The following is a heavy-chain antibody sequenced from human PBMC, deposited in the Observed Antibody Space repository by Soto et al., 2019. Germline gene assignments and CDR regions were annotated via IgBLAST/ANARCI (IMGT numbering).Heavy chain of an antibody. CDR3: SYRHWLARGRCWLDP. CDR2: IYWDNDK. V-gene: IGHV2-5*02. Sequence: QITLKESGPTLVKPTETLTLTCTFSGFSLSSGVGVGWVRQPPGKALEWLAVIYWDNDKRSSPSLKSRLTITKDTSKNQVFLTMTNMDPVDTATYDCSYRHWLARGRCWLDPWGPGTLVTVSS. D-gene: IGHD6-19*01. CDR1: GFSLSSGVG. J-gene: IGHJ5*02.